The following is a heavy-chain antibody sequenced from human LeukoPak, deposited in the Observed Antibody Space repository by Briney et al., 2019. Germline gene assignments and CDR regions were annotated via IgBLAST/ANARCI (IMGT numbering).Heavy chain of an antibody. CDR3: RRDGGDITMIVNFDY. J-gene: IGHJ4*02. V-gene: IGHV3-11*01. D-gene: IGHD3-22*01. CDR1: GFTFSDYY. CDR2: ISSRCSTI. Sequence: PGRSLSLSCAPSGFTFSDYYASWLRHPEREGRGWVSYISSRCSTIYYADSVKGRFTIARDNANNSLYLQMNSLRAEDTAVYYWRRDGGDITMIVNFDYWGQGTMVTVCS.